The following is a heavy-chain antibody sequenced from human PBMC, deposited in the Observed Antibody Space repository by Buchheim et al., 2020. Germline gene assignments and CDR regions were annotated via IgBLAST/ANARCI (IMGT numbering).Heavy chain of an antibody. CDR3: ARQDCSSGVCYFFDH. Sequence: EVQLVQSGAEVKKPGESLRISCKGFGYTFTSHWISWVRQMPGKGLEWMGRIDPDDSYTNYSPSFQGHVTISADNAISTASLHWRSLKASDTAMYYCARQDCSSGVCYFFDHWGQGTL. CDR2: IDPDDSYT. V-gene: IGHV5-10-1*03. CDR1: GYTFTSHW. J-gene: IGHJ4*02. D-gene: IGHD2-8*01.